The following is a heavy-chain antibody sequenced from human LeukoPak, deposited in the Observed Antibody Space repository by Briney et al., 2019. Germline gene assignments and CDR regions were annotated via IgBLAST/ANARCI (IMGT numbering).Heavy chain of an antibody. CDR2: ISGSGGST. CDR1: GFTFSSYA. Sequence: GGSLRLSCAASGFTFSSYAMSWVRQAPGKGLEWVSAISGSGGSTYYADSVKGRFTISRDNSKNTLYLQMNSLRAEDTAVYYCAKAPGGSGSYFRFDYWGQGTLVTVSS. J-gene: IGHJ4*02. CDR3: AKAPGGSGSYFRFDY. V-gene: IGHV3-23*01. D-gene: IGHD3-10*01.